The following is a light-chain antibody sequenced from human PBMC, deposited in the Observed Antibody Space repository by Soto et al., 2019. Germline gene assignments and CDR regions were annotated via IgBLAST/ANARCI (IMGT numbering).Light chain of an antibody. CDR1: SSDIGGYNY. Sequence: QSALTQPASVSGSPGQSITISCTGTSSDIGGYNYVSWYQQHPGKAPKLMIYDVNNRPSGLSNRFSGSKSGNTASLTISGLQAGDEADYYCSSYTTRRTLVVFGGGTQLTVL. CDR3: SSYTTRRTLVV. J-gene: IGLJ2*01. CDR2: DVN. V-gene: IGLV2-14*01.